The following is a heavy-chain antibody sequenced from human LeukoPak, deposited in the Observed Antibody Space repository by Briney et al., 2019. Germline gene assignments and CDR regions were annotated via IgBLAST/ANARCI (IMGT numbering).Heavy chain of an antibody. CDR1: GYTFTSYD. CDR3: ASAAYSSGWYKV. D-gene: IGHD6-19*01. CDR2: INPSGGST. Sequence: ASVKVSCKASGYTFTSYDINWVRQAPGQGLEWMGIINPSGGSTSYAQKFQGRVTMTRDMSTSTVYMELSSLRSEDTAVYYCASAAYSSGWYKVWGQGTLVTVSS. J-gene: IGHJ4*02. V-gene: IGHV1-46*01.